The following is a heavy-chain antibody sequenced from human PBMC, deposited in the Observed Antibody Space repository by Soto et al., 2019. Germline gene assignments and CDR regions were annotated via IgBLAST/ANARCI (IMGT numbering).Heavy chain of an antibody. V-gene: IGHV3-23*01. Sequence: PGGSLRLSCAASGSTFSSYAMSWVRQAPGKGLEWVSAISGSGGSTYYADSVKGRFTISRDNSKNTLYLQMNSPRAEDTAVYYCARLLYDFWSGSEFYWFDPWGQGTLVTVSS. D-gene: IGHD3-3*01. CDR3: ARLLYDFWSGSEFYWFDP. J-gene: IGHJ5*02. CDR2: ISGSGGST. CDR1: GSTFSSYA.